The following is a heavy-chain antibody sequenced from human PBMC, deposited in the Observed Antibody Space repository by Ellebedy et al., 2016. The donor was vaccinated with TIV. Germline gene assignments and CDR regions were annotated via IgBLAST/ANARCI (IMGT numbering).Heavy chain of an antibody. CDR2: IYYSGST. Sequence: SETLSLTCTVSGGSISSINYYWGWIRQSPGKGLEWIGNIYYSGSTFYNPSLMSRVIISVDTSKNQFSLKLTSVTAADTAVYYCAREPYYDTLTGESRGDDFWGQGILVTVSS. J-gene: IGHJ4*02. CDR1: GGSISSINYY. D-gene: IGHD3-9*01. CDR3: AREPYYDTLTGESRGDDF. V-gene: IGHV4-39*07.